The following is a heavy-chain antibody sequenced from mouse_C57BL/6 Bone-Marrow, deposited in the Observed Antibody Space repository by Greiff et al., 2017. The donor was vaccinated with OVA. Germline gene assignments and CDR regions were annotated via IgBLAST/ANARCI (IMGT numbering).Heavy chain of an antibody. CDR3: VRQRRRDWYFDV. Sequence: GGGLVQPKGSLKLSCAASGFSFNTYAMNWVRQAPGKGLEWVARIRSKSNNYATYYADSVKARFTISRDDSESMLYLQMNNLKTEDTAMYYCVRQRRRDWYFDVWGTGTTVTVSS. V-gene: IGHV10-1*01. J-gene: IGHJ1*03. CDR1: GFSFNTYA. CDR2: IRSKSNNYAT.